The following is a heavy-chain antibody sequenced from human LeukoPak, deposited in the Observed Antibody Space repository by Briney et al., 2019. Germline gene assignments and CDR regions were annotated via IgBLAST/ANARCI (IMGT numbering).Heavy chain of an antibody. CDR1: GFTFSSYS. D-gene: IGHD3-3*01. V-gene: IGHV3-48*01. CDR3: ARGEVDYTYYDFWSGYSSFDY. Sequence: GGSLRLSCAASGFTFSSYSMNWVRQAPGKGLEWVSYISSSSSTIYYADSVKGRFTISRDNAKNSLYLQMNSLRAEDTAVYYCARGEVDYTYYDFWSGYSSFDYWGQGTLVTVSS. J-gene: IGHJ4*02. CDR2: ISSSSSTI.